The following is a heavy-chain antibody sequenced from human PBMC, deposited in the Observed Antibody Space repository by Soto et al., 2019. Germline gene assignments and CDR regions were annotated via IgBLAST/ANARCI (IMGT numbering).Heavy chain of an antibody. CDR2: IYYSGST. D-gene: IGHD2-15*01. V-gene: IGHV4-31*03. CDR1: GGSISSGGYY. Sequence: PSETLSLTCTVSGGSISSGGYYWSWIRQHPGKGLEWIGYIYYSGSTYYNPSLKSRVTISVDTSKNQFSLKLSSVTAADTAVYYFARFGMGYCSGGSCSKRFDYWGQGTLVTVSS. CDR3: ARFGMGYCSGGSCSKRFDY. J-gene: IGHJ4*02.